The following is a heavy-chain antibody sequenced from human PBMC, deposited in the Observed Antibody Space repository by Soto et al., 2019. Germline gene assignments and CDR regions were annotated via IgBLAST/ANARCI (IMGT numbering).Heavy chain of an antibody. CDR2: ISYDGSNK. CDR1: GFTFSNYG. V-gene: IGHV3-30*18. J-gene: IGHJ6*02. Sequence: GGSLRLSCAASGFTFSNYGMHWVRQAPGKGLEWVAVISYDGSNKYYADSVKGRFTISRDNSKNTLYLQMNSLRAEDTAVYYCAKDSLGYCSGGSCFYYYYGMDVWGQGTTVTVSS. D-gene: IGHD2-15*01. CDR3: AKDSLGYCSGGSCFYYYYGMDV.